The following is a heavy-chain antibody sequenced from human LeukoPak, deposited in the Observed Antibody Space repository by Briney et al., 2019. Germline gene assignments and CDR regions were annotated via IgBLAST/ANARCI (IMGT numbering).Heavy chain of an antibody. V-gene: IGHV4-39*01. CDR3: ARRSGYEDAFDI. CDR2: IYYSGST. CDR1: GGSISSSSYY. Sequence: PSETLSLTCTVSGGSISSSSYYWGWIRHPPGKGLEWIGSIYYSGSTYYNPYLKSRVTISVDTSKNQFSLKLSSVTAADTAVYYCARRSGYEDAFDIWGQGTMVTVSS. D-gene: IGHD6-13*01. J-gene: IGHJ3*02.